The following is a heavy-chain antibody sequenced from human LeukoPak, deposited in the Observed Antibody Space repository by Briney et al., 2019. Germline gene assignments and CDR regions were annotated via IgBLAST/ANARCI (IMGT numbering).Heavy chain of an antibody. CDR2: IWYDGSKK. V-gene: IGHV3-33*01. D-gene: IGHD6-19*01. Sequence: GGSLRLSCAASGFTFSSYGMHWVRQAPGKGLEWVAVIWYDGSKKYYADSVKGRFTISRDNSKNTLYLQMNSLRAEDTAVYYCXXXXXXXXSGWSLDYWGQGTLVTVSS. CDR1: GFTFSSYG. CDR3: XXXXXXXXSGWSLDY. J-gene: IGHJ4*02.